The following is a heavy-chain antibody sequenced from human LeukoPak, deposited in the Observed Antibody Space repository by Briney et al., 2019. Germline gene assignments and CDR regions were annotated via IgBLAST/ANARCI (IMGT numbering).Heavy chain of an antibody. J-gene: IGHJ4*02. CDR1: GFTFSSYA. CDR2: ISGSGGST. D-gene: IGHD3-10*01. CDR3: AKYYYDSGSYSFDY. V-gene: IGHV3-23*01. Sequence: GGSLRLSCAASGFTFSSYAMSWVRQAPGKGLEWVSAISGSGGSTYYADSVKGRFTISRDNSKNTLYLQMNSLRGEDTATYYCAKYYYDSGSYSFDYWGQGALVTVSS.